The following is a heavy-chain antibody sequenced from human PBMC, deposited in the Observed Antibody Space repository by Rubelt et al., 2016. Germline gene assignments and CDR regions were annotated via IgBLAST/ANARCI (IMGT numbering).Heavy chain of an antibody. CDR2: IFSNDEK. V-gene: IGHV2-26*01. Sequence: QVTLKESGPMLVKPTETLTLTCPVSGFYLTNHGAAVAWIQQPPGRALAWLAHIFSNDEKFYSTYLKHNHNISKEAAKSQVVLTMTNTDPVDTATYFCARKADFWSAYYVYAIWGQGTLVTVS. D-gene: IGHD3-3*01. CDR1: GFYLTNHGAA. J-gene: IGHJ4*02. CDR3: ARKADFWSAYYVYAI.